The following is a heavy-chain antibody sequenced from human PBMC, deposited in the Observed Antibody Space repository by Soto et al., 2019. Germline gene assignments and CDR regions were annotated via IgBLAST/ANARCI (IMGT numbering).Heavy chain of an antibody. CDR1: GYSFTSYW. CDR2: IDPSDSYT. J-gene: IGHJ6*02. Sequence: ESLKISCKGSGYSFTSYWISWVRQMPGKGLEWMGRIDPSDSYTNYSPSFQGHVTISADKSISTAYLQWSSLKASDTAMYYCMIHLAISSTIRDYYYGIDVWVQGTAVPV. D-gene: IGHD2-2*02. CDR3: MIHLAISSTIRDYYYGIDV. V-gene: IGHV5-10-1*01.